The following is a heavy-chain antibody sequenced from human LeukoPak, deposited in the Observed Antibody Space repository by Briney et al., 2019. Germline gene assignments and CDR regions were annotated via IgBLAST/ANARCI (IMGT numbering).Heavy chain of an antibody. CDR2: INGYNGNT. V-gene: IGHV1-18*01. CDR3: ARGLDVASGLANFDS. CDR1: GYTFSYSG. J-gene: IGHJ4*02. D-gene: IGHD2-2*03. Sequence: GASVKVSCKGSGYTFSYSGINWVRQAPGQGLEWMGWINGYNGNTNYAQKSGGRLSLTTDTATSTVYMELKNLTSDDTAVYFCARGLDVASGLANFDSWGQGPLITVPS.